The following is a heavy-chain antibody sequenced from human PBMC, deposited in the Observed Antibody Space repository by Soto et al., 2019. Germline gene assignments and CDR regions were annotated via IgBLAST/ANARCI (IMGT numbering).Heavy chain of an antibody. J-gene: IGHJ3*02. Sequence: PSETLSLTCTVSGGSISSSSNYWGWIRQPPGKGLEWIGSIYYSGSTYYNPSLKSRVTISVDTSKNQFSLKLSSVTAADTAVYYCARDLEYNWNDDDAFDIWGQGTMVTVSS. D-gene: IGHD1-1*01. V-gene: IGHV4-39*02. CDR1: GGSISSSSNY. CDR3: ARDLEYNWNDDDAFDI. CDR2: IYYSGST.